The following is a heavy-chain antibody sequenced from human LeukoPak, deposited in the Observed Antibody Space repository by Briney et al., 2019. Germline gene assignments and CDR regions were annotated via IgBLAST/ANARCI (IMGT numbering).Heavy chain of an antibody. J-gene: IGHJ3*02. CDR2: ISGSGTGT. CDR1: GFTFSRFA. V-gene: IGHV3-23*01. CDR3: AKAQEDGYNYNAFDM. Sequence: GGSLRLSCAASGFTFSRFAMSWVRQAPGKGLEWVSAISGSGTGTYYVGSVKGRFTTSRDNSKNTLYLQMSSLRAEDTAVYYCAKAQEDGYNYNAFDMWGQGTKVTVSS. D-gene: IGHD5-24*01.